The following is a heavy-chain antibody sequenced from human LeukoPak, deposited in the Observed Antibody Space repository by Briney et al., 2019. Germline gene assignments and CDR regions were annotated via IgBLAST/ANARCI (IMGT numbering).Heavy chain of an antibody. V-gene: IGHV3-15*01. J-gene: IGHJ6*03. CDR2: IKSKTDGGTT. CDR1: GFTFSNAW. CDR3: TTDRGDYYHYYMDV. D-gene: IGHD1-26*01. Sequence: GGSLRLSCAASGFTFSNAWMSWVRQAPGKGLEWVGRIKSKTDGGTTDYAAPVKGRFTISRDDSKNTLYLQMNSLKTEDTAVYYCTTDRGDYYHYYMDVWGKGTTVTVSS.